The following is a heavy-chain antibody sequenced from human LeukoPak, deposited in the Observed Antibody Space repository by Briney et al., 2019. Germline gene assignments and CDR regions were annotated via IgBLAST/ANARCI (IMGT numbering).Heavy chain of an antibody. CDR3: ARDPQQLTTLPDY. J-gene: IGHJ4*02. CDR1: GFTFSSYS. Sequence: PGGSERLSCAASGFTFSSYSMNWVRQAPGKGLEWVSSISCSSNYIYYADSVKGRFTISRDNAKNSLYLQMNSLRAEDTAVYYCARDPQQLTTLPDYWGQGNRVPVFS. V-gene: IGHV3-21*03. CDR2: ISCSSNYI. D-gene: IGHD6-13*01.